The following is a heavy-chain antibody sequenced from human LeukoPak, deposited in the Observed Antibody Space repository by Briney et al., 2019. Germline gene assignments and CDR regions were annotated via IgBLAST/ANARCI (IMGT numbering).Heavy chain of an antibody. CDR2: ISSSGSTI. D-gene: IGHD1-20*01. V-gene: IGHV3-11*01. CDR3: ARAPNWNDVSFDY. Sequence: GGSLRLSCVASGFTFSDYYMSWIRQAPGKGLEWVSYISSSGSTIYYADSVKGRFTISRDNAKNSLYPQMNSLRAEDTAVYYCARAPNWNDVSFDYWGQGTLVTVSS. CDR1: GFTFSDYY. J-gene: IGHJ4*02.